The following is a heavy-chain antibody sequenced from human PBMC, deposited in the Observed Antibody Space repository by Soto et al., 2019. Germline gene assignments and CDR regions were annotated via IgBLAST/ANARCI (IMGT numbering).Heavy chain of an antibody. J-gene: IGHJ4*02. CDR1: GFTFSSYA. D-gene: IGHD1-26*01. V-gene: IGHV3-23*01. CDR3: AKCSVGALGSTLDYFDY. Sequence: GGSLRLSCAASGFTFSSYAMSWVRQAPGKGLEWVSAISGSGGSTYYADSVKGRFTISRDNSKNTLYLQMNSLRAEDKDVYYCAKCSVGALGSTLDYFDYWGQGTLVTVSS. CDR2: ISGSGGST.